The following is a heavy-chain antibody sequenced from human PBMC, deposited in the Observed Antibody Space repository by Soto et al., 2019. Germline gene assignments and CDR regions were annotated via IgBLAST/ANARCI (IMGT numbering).Heavy chain of an antibody. J-gene: IGHJ4*02. CDR1: GGTFSTYA. V-gene: IGHV1-69*12. CDR3: SSGIQLWLRSINGCYSG. CDR2: IIPMFGTA. Sequence: QVQLVQSGAEVKKPESSVKVSCKAPGGTFSTYAISWVRQAPGQGLEWRGGIIPMFGTANYAQRFQDRVTSTADGSTITSYMERRSLRSEDTAVYFCSSGIQLWLRSINGCYSGWGQGTLVTVSS. D-gene: IGHD5-18*01.